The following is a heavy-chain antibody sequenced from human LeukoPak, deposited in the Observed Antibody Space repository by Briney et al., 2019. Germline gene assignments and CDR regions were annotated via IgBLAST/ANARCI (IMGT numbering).Heavy chain of an antibody. CDR3: AKEYSGYDFDY. CDR2: TSGSGVNS. V-gene: IGHV3-23*01. Sequence: GGSLRLSCAASGFTLRSYDMSWVRQAPGKGLEWVAATSGSGVNSYYADSVRGRFTISRDNSQNALYLQMDSLRAEDTALYYCAKEYSGYDFDYWGQGTLVTVSS. D-gene: IGHD5-12*01. CDR1: GFTLRSYD. J-gene: IGHJ4*02.